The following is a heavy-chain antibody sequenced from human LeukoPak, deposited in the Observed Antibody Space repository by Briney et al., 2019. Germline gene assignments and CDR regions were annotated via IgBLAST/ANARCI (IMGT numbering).Heavy chain of an antibody. Sequence: GDSVQVSCKASGYTFTGYYMHWVRQAPGQGLQWMGRINPNSGGTNYAHKFQGRVTMTRDTSISTAYMELSSLRSEDTAVYYCARALYYYYMDVWGKGTTVTVSS. V-gene: IGHV1-2*06. J-gene: IGHJ6*03. CDR3: ARALYYYYMDV. CDR1: GYTFTGYY. CDR2: INPNSGGT.